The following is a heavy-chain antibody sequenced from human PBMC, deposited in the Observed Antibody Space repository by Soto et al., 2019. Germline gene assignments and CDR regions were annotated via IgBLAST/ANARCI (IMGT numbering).Heavy chain of an antibody. CDR2: IKSKTDGGTT. Sequence: EVQRVESGGGLVKPGGSLRLSCAASGFTCSNACMSWVRQAPGKGMSWVGRIKSKTDGGTTDYAAPVKGRFTISRDDSTHTLYLQRNSLITESTAVYYCTTALDGSYDPVHYWGQGTLVTVSS. D-gene: IGHD1-26*01. CDR1: GFTCSNAC. V-gene: IGHV3-15*01. J-gene: IGHJ4*02. CDR3: TTALDGSYDPVHY.